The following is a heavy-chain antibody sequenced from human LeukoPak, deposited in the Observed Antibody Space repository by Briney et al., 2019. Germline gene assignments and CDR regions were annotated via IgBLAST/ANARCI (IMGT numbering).Heavy chain of an antibody. J-gene: IGHJ4*02. Sequence: GESRKISCKGSGYSFTSYWIGWVRQMPGKGLEWMGIIYPGDSDTRYSPSFQGQVTISADKSISTACLQWSSLKASDTAMYYCARDRDGYNLAPDYWGQGTLVTVSS. D-gene: IGHD5-24*01. CDR3: ARDRDGYNLAPDY. CDR1: GYSFTSYW. CDR2: IYPGDSDT. V-gene: IGHV5-51*01.